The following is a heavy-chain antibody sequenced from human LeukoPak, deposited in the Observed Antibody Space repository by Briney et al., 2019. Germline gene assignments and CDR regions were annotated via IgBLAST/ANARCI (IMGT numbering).Heavy chain of an antibody. J-gene: IGHJ4*02. CDR3: ASHDYGDYASFDY. Sequence: PGGSLRLSCAASGFTFSSYWMNWARQAPGKGLEWVANIKQDGSEKFYVASVKGRFTISRDNAKNSLYLQMNSLRAEDTALYYCASHDYGDYASFDYWGRGTLVTVSS. V-gene: IGHV3-7*03. CDR1: GFTFSSYW. D-gene: IGHD4-17*01. CDR2: IKQDGSEK.